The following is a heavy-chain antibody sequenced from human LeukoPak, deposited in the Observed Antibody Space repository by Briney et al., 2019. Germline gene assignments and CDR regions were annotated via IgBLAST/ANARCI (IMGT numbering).Heavy chain of an antibody. J-gene: IGHJ3*02. D-gene: IGHD6-13*01. CDR3: ARVWQQQQDAFDI. V-gene: IGHV3-74*01. CDR2: INSDRSST. Sequence: GGSLRLSCAASGFTFSSYWMHWVRQAPGKGLVWVSRINSDRSSTSYADSVKGRFTISRDNAKNTLYLQMNSLRAEDTAVYYCARVWQQQQDAFDIWGQGTMVTVSS. CDR1: GFTFSSYW.